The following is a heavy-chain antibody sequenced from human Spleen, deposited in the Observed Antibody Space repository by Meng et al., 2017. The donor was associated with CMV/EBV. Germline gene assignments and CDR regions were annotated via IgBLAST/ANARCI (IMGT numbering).Heavy chain of an antibody. D-gene: IGHD3-9*01. CDR2: ISSSSSYI. CDR3: ARVYYDILTGSNAFDI. J-gene: IGHJ3*02. CDR1: GFTFSSYS. Sequence: GESLKISCAASGFTFSSYSMNWVRQAPGKGPEWVSSISSSSSYIYYADSVKGRFTISRDNAKNSLYLQMNSLRAEDTAVYYCARVYYDILTGSNAFDIWGQGTVVTVSS. V-gene: IGHV3-21*01.